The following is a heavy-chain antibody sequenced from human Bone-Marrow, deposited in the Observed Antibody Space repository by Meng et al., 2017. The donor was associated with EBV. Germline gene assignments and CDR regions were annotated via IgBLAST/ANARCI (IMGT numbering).Heavy chain of an antibody. CDR1: GGTCRSDA. Sequence: QVQLVQSGAEVKKPGSSVKVSCKTSGGTCRSDAISWVRQAPGQGLEWMGGLIPMSDAPHYAQKFQGRVTITADESTSTHYMDLSGLRSEDTAVYYCASESGRGFTPDYWGQGTLVTVSS. J-gene: IGHJ4*02. CDR2: LIPMSDAP. D-gene: IGHD3-10*01. CDR3: ASESGRGFTPDY. V-gene: IGHV1-69*01.